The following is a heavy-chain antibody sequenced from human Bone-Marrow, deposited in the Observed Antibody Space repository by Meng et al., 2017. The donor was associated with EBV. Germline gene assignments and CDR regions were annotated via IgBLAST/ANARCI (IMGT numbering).Heavy chain of an antibody. V-gene: IGHV1-69*01. D-gene: IGHD3-10*01. CDR3: ARESGRGYTPDY. J-gene: IGHJ4*02. CDR1: GGAFRRSA. CDR2: FLPILGAP. Sequence: QVKVVQAGPGGKKPGSSGKVSCKASGGAFRRSAISWVRQAPGQGLEWMGGFLPILGAPNYAETFQDRVTITADESTSTAYMELSSLRPDDTAVYYCARESGRGYTPDYWGQGTLVTVSS.